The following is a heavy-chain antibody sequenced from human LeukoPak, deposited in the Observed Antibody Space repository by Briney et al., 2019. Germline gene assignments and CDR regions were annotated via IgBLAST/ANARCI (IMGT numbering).Heavy chain of an antibody. D-gene: IGHD5-18*01. CDR3: ARERDTAMAPKGWFDP. V-gene: IGHV1-2*04. Sequence: ASVKVSCKASGYTFTSYYMHWVRQAPGQGLEWMGWINPNSGGTNYAQKFQGWVTMTRDTSISTAYMELSRLRSDDTAVYYCARERDTAMAPKGWFDPWGQGTLVTVSS. CDR1: GYTFTSYY. J-gene: IGHJ5*02. CDR2: INPNSGGT.